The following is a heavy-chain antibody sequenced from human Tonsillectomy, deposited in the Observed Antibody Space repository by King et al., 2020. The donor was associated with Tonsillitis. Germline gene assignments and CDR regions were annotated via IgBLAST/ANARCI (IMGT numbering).Heavy chain of an antibody. CDR2: IRSKVDNYAT. V-gene: IGHV3-73*01. J-gene: IGHJ6*02. D-gene: IGHD2-15*01. CDR1: GFTFSDSS. Sequence: QLVQSGGGLVQPGGSLKLSCAASGFTFSDSSMHWVRQASGKGLQWVGRIRSKVDNYATAYAASVEGRFTVSRDDSKNTAYLPMNSLTTEDTAVYYCTTSRGYCSGGSCPTGYYGMDVWGQGTTVTVSS. CDR3: TTSRGYCSGGSCPTGYYGMDV.